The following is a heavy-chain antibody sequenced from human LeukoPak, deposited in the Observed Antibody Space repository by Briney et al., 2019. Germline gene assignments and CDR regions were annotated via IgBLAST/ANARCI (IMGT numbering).Heavy chain of an antibody. CDR3: ARARPGYYDFWSGYQKYYYYGMDV. D-gene: IGHD3-3*01. J-gene: IGHJ6*02. CDR2: ISSSGSTI. Sequence: GGSLRLSCAASGFTFSSYEMNWVRQAPGKGLEWVSYISSSGSTIYYAGSVKGRFTISRDNAKNSLYLQMNSLRAEDTAVYYCARARPGYYDFWSGYQKYYYYGMDVWGQGTTVTVSS. CDR1: GFTFSSYE. V-gene: IGHV3-48*03.